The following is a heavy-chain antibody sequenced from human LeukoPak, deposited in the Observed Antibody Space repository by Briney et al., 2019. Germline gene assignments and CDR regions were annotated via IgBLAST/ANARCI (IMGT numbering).Heavy chain of an antibody. D-gene: IGHD1-26*01. Sequence: PSETLSLTCTVSGGSISSYYWSWIRQPPGKGLERIGYIYYSGSTNYNPSLKSRVTISVDTSKNQFSLKLSSVTAADTAVYYCARDAGGMAFDYWGQGTLVTVSS. J-gene: IGHJ4*02. CDR2: IYYSGST. CDR3: ARDAGGMAFDY. V-gene: IGHV4-59*01. CDR1: GGSISSYY.